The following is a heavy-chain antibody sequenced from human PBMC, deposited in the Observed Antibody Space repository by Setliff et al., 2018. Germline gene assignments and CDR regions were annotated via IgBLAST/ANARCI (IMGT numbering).Heavy chain of an antibody. CDR3: ARDEGPDAFDI. CDR1: GYTFTSYG. J-gene: IGHJ3*02. CDR2: ISAIFGTA. V-gene: IGHV1-69*05. Sequence: SVKVSCKASGYTFTSYGISWVRQAPGQGLEWMGWISAIFGTANYAQKFQGRVTITTDESTSTAYMELSSLRSEDTAVHYCARDEGPDAFDIWGQGTMVTVSS.